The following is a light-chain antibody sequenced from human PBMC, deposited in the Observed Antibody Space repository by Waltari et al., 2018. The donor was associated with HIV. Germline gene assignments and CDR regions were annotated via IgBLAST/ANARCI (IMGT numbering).Light chain of an antibody. CDR2: GAF. J-gene: IGKJ4*01. CDR3: QQSYRIPLA. Sequence: DLQMTRSPSSLSASVGERVTITCRASQSISTYLNWYQQKPGKAPKLLIYGAFSLQSGVPSGFSGSGSGTDFTLTITSLQPEDFATYYCQQSYRIPLAFGGGTKVEL. V-gene: IGKV1-39*01. CDR1: QSISTY.